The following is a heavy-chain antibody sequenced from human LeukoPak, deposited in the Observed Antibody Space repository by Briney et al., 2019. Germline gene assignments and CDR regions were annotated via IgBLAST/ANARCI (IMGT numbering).Heavy chain of an antibody. D-gene: IGHD1-14*01. CDR1: GFTVITSD. CDR3: ARGVEPLAANTLAY. Sequence: GGTLRLSCAASGFTVITSDMTWVRQAPGKGLEWVSVLYSDGNTKYADSVQGRFTISRDNSKNTLYLEMNSLSPDDTAVYYCARGVEPLAANTLAYWGQGTLVTVSS. CDR2: LYSDGNT. V-gene: IGHV3-53*01. J-gene: IGHJ4*02.